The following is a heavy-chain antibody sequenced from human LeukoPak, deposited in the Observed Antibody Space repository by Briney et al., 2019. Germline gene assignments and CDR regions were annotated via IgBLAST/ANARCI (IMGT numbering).Heavy chain of an antibody. CDR2: IYYSGCT. D-gene: IGHD3-16*01. Sequence: SETLSLTCTVSGDSISTSSYYWGWIRQPPGKGLEWIGNIYYSGCTYYNPSLKSRVTISVDTSKNQFSLKLSSVTAADTAVYYCTSPGLRHFDIWGQGTMVTVSS. CDR1: GDSISTSSYY. J-gene: IGHJ3*02. V-gene: IGHV4-39*01. CDR3: TSPGLRHFDI.